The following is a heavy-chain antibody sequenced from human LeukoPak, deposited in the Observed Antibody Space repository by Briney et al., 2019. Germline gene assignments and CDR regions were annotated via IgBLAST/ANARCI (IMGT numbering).Heavy chain of an antibody. CDR2: IYFSGST. Sequence: SETLSLTCTVSGGSISSSSYYWGWIRQPPGKGLEWIGSIYFSGSTYYNPSLKSRVTISVDTSKSQFSLKLSSVTAADTAVYYCARISAYYRPFEYWGQGTLVTVSS. J-gene: IGHJ4*02. CDR1: GGSISSSSYY. D-gene: IGHD3-10*01. CDR3: ARISAYYRPFEY. V-gene: IGHV4-39*01.